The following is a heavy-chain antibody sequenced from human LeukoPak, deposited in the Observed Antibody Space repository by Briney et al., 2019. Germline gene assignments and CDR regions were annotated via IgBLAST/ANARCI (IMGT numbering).Heavy chain of an antibody. CDR3: ARDHGAIALTNYLDY. Sequence: PGGPLNLSCPASGFTFDDYALSWFRQAPGKGLEWVSNINRNGGNTAYADSVKGRFTISRDNARNSLYLQMNSLRAEDTALYYCARDHGAIALTNYLDYWGQGTLVTVSS. V-gene: IGHV3-20*04. D-gene: IGHD1-1*01. CDR2: INRNGGNT. CDR1: GFTFDDYA. J-gene: IGHJ4*02.